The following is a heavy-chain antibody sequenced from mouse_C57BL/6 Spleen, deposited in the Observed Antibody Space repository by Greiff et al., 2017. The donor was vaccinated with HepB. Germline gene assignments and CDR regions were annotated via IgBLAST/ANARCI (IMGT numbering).Heavy chain of an antibody. J-gene: IGHJ4*01. D-gene: IGHD1-1*01. Sequence: VQLQQSGAELVKPGASVKLSCKASGYTFTGYWMQWVKQRPGQGLEWIGEIDPSDSYTNYNQKFKGKATLTVDTSSSTAYMQLSSLTSEDSAVYYCAPRGHGSSYGAMDYWGQGTSVTVSS. CDR2: IDPSDSYT. CDR1: GYTFTGYW. V-gene: IGHV1-50*01. CDR3: APRGHGSSYGAMDY.